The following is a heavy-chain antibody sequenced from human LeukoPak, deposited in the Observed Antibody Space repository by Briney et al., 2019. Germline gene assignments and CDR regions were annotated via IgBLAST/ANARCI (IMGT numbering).Heavy chain of an antibody. CDR3: ARQQCSGTRCYNFYFYAMDV. D-gene: IGHD2-2*02. CDR2: IYYSWST. J-gene: IGHJ6*02. CDR1: GGSMSGSNYY. Sequence: SETLSLTCSVSGGSMSGSNYYWGWIRQPPGKGLEWIGTIYYSWSTHYNPSLKRRVTISVDTSKNQFSLKLGSVTAADTAVYYCARQQCSGTRCYNFYFYAMDVWGQGTTVTVSS. V-gene: IGHV4-39*01.